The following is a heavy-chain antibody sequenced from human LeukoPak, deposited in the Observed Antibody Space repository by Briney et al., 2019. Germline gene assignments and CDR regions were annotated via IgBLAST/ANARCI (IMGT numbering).Heavy chain of an antibody. D-gene: IGHD6-19*01. V-gene: IGHV4-59*12. Sequence: SETLSLTCIVSGGSISSYYWSWIRQPPGKGLEWIGYIYYSGSTKYNPSLKSRVTISVDTSKNQFSLKLSSVTAADMAIYYCARGGSSGWYFDYWGQGTLVTVSS. J-gene: IGHJ4*02. CDR1: GGSISSYY. CDR2: IYYSGST. CDR3: ARGGSSGWYFDY.